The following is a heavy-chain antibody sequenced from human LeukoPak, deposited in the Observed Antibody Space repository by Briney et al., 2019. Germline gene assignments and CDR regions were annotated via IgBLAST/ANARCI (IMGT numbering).Heavy chain of an antibody. V-gene: IGHV3-23*01. Sequence: GGSLRLSCAASGFTFSSYAMSWVRQAPGKGLEWVSAISGSGGSTYYADSVKGRFTISRDNSKNTLYLQMNSQRAEDTAVYYCAKAWTYCSGGSCYYYYGMDVWGQGTTVTVSS. J-gene: IGHJ6*02. CDR2: ISGSGGST. CDR1: GFTFSSYA. CDR3: AKAWTYCSGGSCYYYYGMDV. D-gene: IGHD2-15*01.